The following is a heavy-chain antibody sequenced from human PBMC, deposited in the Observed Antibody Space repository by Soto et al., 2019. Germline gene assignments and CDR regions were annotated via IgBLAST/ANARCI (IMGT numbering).Heavy chain of an antibody. CDR3: AKWSYLDY. CDR2: ISGSDGKT. CDR1: GFSLASFA. V-gene: IGHV3-23*01. J-gene: IGHJ4*02. D-gene: IGHD3-3*01. Sequence: PGGSLRLSWTTSGFSLASFAMTWVRQAPGKGLEWVATISGSDGKTYYADSVKGRFSISRDTSRNTLYLQMNSLRADDTAIYYCAKWSYLDYWGQGTRVTVPS.